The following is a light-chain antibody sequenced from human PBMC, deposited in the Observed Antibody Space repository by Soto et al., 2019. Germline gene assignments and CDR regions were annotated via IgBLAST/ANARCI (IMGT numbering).Light chain of an antibody. CDR1: SSDVGVYNY. V-gene: IGLV2-8*01. CDR3: SSYAGSNNVV. J-gene: IGLJ2*01. Sequence: QSALTQPPSASGSPGQSVTISCTGNSSDVGVYNYVSWYQQHPGKAPKLLIYEVSKRPSGVPDRFSGSKSGNTASLTVSGLQAEDEADFYCSSYAGSNNVVFGGGTKLTVL. CDR2: EVS.